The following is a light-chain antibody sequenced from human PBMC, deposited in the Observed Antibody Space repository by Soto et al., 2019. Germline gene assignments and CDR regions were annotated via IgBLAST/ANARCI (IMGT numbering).Light chain of an antibody. Sequence: QSAPTQPPSASGSPGQSATISCTGTSSDVGGYNYVSWYQQYPGKAPKLMIYEVSKRPSGVPGRFSGSKSGNTASLTVSGLQAEDEADYYCSSYAGSSTWVFGGGTKLTFL. CDR1: SSDVGGYNY. J-gene: IGLJ2*01. CDR2: EVS. V-gene: IGLV2-8*01. CDR3: SSYAGSSTWV.